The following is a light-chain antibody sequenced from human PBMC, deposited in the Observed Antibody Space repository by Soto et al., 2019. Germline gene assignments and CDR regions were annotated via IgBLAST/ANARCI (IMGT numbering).Light chain of an antibody. V-gene: IGLV2-14*01. CDR2: DVS. CDR1: SSDVGGYNY. J-gene: IGLJ1*01. CDR3: SSYTSSSTRRYV. Sequence: QSALTQPASVSGSPGQSITISCTGTSSDVGGYNYVSWYQQHPGKAPKLMIYDVSNRPSGVSNRFSGSKSGNTASLTISGLQAEDEADYYCSSYTSSSTRRYVFGTGTKVTVL.